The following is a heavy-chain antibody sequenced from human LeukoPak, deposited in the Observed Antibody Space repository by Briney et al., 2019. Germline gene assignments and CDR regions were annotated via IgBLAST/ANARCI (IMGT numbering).Heavy chain of an antibody. V-gene: IGHV3-66*01. CDR3: AREPTNYYDSSGYYFDY. D-gene: IGHD3-22*01. CDR1: GFTVSSNY. Sequence: PGGSLRLSYAASGFTVSSNYMSWVRQAPGKGLEWVSIIYSGGNTYYADSVKGRFTISRDNSKNTLYLQMNSLRAEDTAVYYCAREPTNYYDSSGYYFDYWGQGTLVTVSS. CDR2: IYSGGNT. J-gene: IGHJ4*02.